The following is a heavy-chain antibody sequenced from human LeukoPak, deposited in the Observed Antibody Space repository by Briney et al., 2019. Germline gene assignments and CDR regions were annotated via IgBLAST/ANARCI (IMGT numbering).Heavy chain of an antibody. CDR3: ARLNYDYVWGSYRYRGLDY. J-gene: IGHJ4*02. V-gene: IGHV4-34*01. Sequence: PSETLSLTCAVYGGSFSGYYWSWIRQPPGKGLEWIGEINHSGSTNYNPSLKSRVTISVDTSKNQFSLKLSSVTAADTAVYYCARLNYDYVWGSYRYRGLDYWGQGTLVTVSS. CDR2: INHSGST. D-gene: IGHD3-16*02. CDR1: GGSFSGYY.